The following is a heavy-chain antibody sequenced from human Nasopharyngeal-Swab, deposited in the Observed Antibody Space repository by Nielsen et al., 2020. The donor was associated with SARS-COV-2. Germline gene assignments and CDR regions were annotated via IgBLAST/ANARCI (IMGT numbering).Heavy chain of an antibody. V-gene: IGHV1-69*06. J-gene: IGHJ4*02. CDR2: IIPIFGTA. CDR1: GGTFSSYA. Sequence: SMKVSCKASGGTFSSYAISWVRQAPGQGLEWMGGIIPIFGTANYAQKFQGRVTITADKSTSTAYMELSSLRSEDTAVYYCASTPNYYDSSGYYFDYWGQGALVTVSS. D-gene: IGHD3-22*01. CDR3: ASTPNYYDSSGYYFDY.